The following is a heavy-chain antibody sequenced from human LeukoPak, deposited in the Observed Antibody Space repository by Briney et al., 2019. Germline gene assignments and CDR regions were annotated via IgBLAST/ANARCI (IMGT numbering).Heavy chain of an antibody. CDR1: GFTFTNYA. V-gene: IGHV3-23*01. J-gene: IGHJ3*01. CDR3: ARRPRDTSGYYLGAFHD. CDR2: IGASGADT. D-gene: IGHD3-22*01. Sequence: GGSLRLSCAASGFTFTNYAMTWVRQAPGKGLEWVSVIGASGADTYYSDSVKGRFTVSRDNSQNTLFLHMSSLRAEDTTVYFCARRPRDTSGYYLGAFHDWGQGTTVTVSS.